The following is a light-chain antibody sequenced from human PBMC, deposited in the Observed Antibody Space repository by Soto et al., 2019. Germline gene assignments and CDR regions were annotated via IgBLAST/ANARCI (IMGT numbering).Light chain of an antibody. J-gene: IGKJ2*01. CDR2: GAS. V-gene: IGKV3-15*01. Sequence: EIILTQSPASLSVSPGERATLSCRASQSVNNNLAWYQQKPGQAPRLLIYGASGRATGIPGRFRCSGSGTEFTLTITSMQSEDFAVYFCQQYNNLPPDSFGQGTKLEIK. CDR3: QQYNNLPPDS. CDR1: QSVNNN.